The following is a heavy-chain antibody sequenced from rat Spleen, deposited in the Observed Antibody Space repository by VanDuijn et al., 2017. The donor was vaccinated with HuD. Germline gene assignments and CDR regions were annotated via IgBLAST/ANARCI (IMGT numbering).Heavy chain of an antibody. D-gene: IGHD1-2*01. CDR3: ARRDFSSFIYAFFDY. CDR1: GFTFSDYT. V-gene: IGHV5-17*01. J-gene: IGHJ2*01. CDR2: IIYDGTNT. Sequence: EVQLVESGGGLVQPGRSLKLSCAASGFTFSDYTMAWVRQAPKKGLEWVAAIIYDGTNTYYRDSVKGRFTISRDNAKNTQYLQMDSLRSEDTATYFCARRDFSSFIYAFFDYWGQGVMVTVSS.